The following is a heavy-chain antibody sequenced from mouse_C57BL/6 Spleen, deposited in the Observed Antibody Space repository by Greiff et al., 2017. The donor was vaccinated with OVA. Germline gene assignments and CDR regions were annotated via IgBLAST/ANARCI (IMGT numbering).Heavy chain of an antibody. Sequence: QVQLKQPGAELVRPGSSVKLSCKASGYTFTSYWMHWVKQRPIQGLEWIGNIDPSDSETHYNQKFKDKATLTVDKSSSTAYMQLSSLTSEDSAVYYGARGGYGNGWYFDVWGTGTTVTVSS. CDR1: GYTFTSYW. V-gene: IGHV1-52*01. D-gene: IGHD2-10*02. J-gene: IGHJ1*03. CDR3: ARGGYGNGWYFDV. CDR2: IDPSDSET.